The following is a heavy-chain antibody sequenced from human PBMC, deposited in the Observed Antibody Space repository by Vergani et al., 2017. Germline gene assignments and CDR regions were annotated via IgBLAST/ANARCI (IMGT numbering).Heavy chain of an antibody. V-gene: IGHV1-69*04. J-gene: IGHJ3*02. CDR2: IIPILGIA. CDR1: GGTFSSYA. Sequence: QVQLVQSGAEVKKPGASVKVSCKASGGTFSSYAISWVRQAPGQGLEWMGRIIPILGIANYAQKFQGRVTITADKSTSTAYMELSSLRSEDTAVYYCARVSIAVAGYAFDIWGQGTMVTVSS. D-gene: IGHD6-19*01. CDR3: ARVSIAVAGYAFDI.